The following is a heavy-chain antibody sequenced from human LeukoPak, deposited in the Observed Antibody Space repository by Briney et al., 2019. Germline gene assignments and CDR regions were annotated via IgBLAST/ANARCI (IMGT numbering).Heavy chain of an antibody. J-gene: IGHJ3*02. V-gene: IGHV3-48*03. CDR2: ISSSGSTI. Sequence: GGSLRLSCAASGFTFSSYEMNWVRQAPGKGLEWVSYISSSGSTIYYADSVKGRFTISRDNAKNSLYLQVNSLRAEDTAVYYCARERYSTIENDALDIWGQGTMVTVSS. CDR1: GFTFSSYE. D-gene: IGHD6-13*01. CDR3: ARERYSTIENDALDI.